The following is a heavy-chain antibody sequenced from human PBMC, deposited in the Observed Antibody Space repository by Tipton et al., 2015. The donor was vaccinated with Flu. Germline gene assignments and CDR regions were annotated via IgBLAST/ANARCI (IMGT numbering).Heavy chain of an antibody. D-gene: IGHD2/OR15-2a*01. CDR1: GGSIGVTTYY. J-gene: IGHJ3*02. CDR3: ARLSLSFNVFGI. V-gene: IGHV4-39*07. CDR2: VYYTGGT. Sequence: TLSLTCTVSGGSIGVTTYYWGWIRQPPGKGLEYIGSVYYTGGTYFNPSLKSRVTVSIDTSKKQFSLKLNSVTAADTAVYYCARLSLSFNVFGIWGQGTTVIVSS.